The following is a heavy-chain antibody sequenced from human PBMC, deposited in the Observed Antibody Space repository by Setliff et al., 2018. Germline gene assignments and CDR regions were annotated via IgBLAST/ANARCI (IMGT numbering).Heavy chain of an antibody. D-gene: IGHD3-3*01. CDR2: ISSDSRTT. Sequence: GGSLRLSCAASGITFRTYSLNWVRQAPGRGLEWISFISSDSRTTYYADSVKGRFTISRGNAKNTLDLQMNSLRAEDSAMYYCTRGTFSDFWSGDYYDYWGQGTLVTVSS. CDR3: TRGTFSDFWSGDYYDY. V-gene: IGHV3-48*01. J-gene: IGHJ4*02. CDR1: GITFRTYS.